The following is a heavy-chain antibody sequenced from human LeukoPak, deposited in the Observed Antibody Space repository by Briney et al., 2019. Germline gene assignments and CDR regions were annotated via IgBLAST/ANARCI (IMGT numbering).Heavy chain of an antibody. CDR1: GYAFTSYG. CDR3: ARGGGLGLWLGESHAFDV. Sequence: RASVKVSCXASGYAFTSYGISWVRQAPGQGLEWMGWISAYNGNTNYAQKLQGRVTMTTDTSTSTAYMELRSLRSDDTAVYYCARGGGLGLWLGESHAFDVWGQGTMVTVSS. V-gene: IGHV1-18*01. CDR2: ISAYNGNT. D-gene: IGHD3-10*01. J-gene: IGHJ3*01.